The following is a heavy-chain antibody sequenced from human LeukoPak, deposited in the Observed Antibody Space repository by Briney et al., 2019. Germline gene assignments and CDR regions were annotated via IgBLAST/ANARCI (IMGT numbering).Heavy chain of an antibody. CDR1: GYTFTGYY. CDR3: ARDATIFGVVINFDY. CDR2: INPNSGGT. Sequence: ASVKVSCKASGYTFTGYYMHWVRQAPGQGLEWMGWINPNSGGTNYAQKFQGRVTMTRDTSISTAYMELSRLRSDDTAVYYCARDATIFGVVINFDYWGRGTLVTVSS. V-gene: IGHV1-2*02. J-gene: IGHJ4*02. D-gene: IGHD3-3*01.